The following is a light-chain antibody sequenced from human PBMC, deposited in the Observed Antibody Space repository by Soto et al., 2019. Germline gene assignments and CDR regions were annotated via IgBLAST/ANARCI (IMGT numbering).Light chain of an antibody. V-gene: IGKV3-11*01. CDR3: QQRSRWPWT. CDR1: QHIWSY. Sequence: EILLTKSPATLCWSPGERATLSGRACQHIWSYLAWYQQKPGQVPGLLIYDASRRATGIPARFSGSGSGTDYTIRISSLELEDFAVYYCQQRSRWPWTFGQGTKVDI. J-gene: IGKJ1*01. CDR2: DAS.